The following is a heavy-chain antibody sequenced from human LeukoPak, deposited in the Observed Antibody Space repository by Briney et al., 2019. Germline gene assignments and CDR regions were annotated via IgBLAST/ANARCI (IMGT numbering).Heavy chain of an antibody. CDR3: ARQTWTRLWSPFDS. CDR2: IHYSGNT. J-gene: IGHJ4*02. CDR1: GGSISSSSYY. V-gene: IGHV4-61*05. D-gene: IGHD5-18*01. Sequence: PSETLSLTCTVSGGSISSSSYYWGWIRQPPGKGLEWIGYIHYSGNTNYNTSLKSRVTISVDTSKNQFSLKLSSVTAADTAVYYCARQTWTRLWSPFDSWGQGTLVTVSS.